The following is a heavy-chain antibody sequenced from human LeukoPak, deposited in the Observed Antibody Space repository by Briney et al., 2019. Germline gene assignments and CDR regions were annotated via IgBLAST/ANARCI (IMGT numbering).Heavy chain of an antibody. J-gene: IGHJ4*02. V-gene: IGHV4-59*01. CDR1: GGSISGYY. CDR3: ASLPRL. CDR2: IYNSVA. Sequence: SETLSLTCTVSGGSISGYYWSWVRQPPGRGLEFIGYIYNSVANYNPSLKSRLTISADTSKNQFSLRLSSMTAADTAVYYCASLPRLWGQGTLVTVSS.